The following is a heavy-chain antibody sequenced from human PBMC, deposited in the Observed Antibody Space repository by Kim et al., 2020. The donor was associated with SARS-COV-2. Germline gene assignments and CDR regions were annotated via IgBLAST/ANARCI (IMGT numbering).Heavy chain of an antibody. Sequence: KGRFTISRDNAKNTLYLQMNSLRAEDTAVYYCARPRYYYDSSGLNWYFDLWGRGTLVTVSS. J-gene: IGHJ2*01. CDR3: ARPRYYYDSSGLNWYFDL. D-gene: IGHD3-22*01. V-gene: IGHV3-74*01.